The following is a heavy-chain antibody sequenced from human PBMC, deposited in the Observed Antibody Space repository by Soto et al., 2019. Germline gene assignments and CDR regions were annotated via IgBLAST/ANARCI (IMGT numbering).Heavy chain of an antibody. V-gene: IGHV3-7*05. CDR1: GFTISTYW. D-gene: IGHD6-19*01. CDR3: ASGSGWLFDS. J-gene: IGHJ4*02. Sequence: GRSMRLSCTASGFTISTYWMTWVRQAPGKGLQWVANIKQDGSDKSYLDSVKGRFTISRDNAKNSLYLQMNSLRAEDTAVYYCASGSGWLFDSWGQGTLVTVSS. CDR2: IKQDGSDK.